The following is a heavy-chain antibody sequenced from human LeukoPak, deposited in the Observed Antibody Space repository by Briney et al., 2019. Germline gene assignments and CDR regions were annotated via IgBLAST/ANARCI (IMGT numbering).Heavy chain of an antibody. D-gene: IGHD3-3*01. CDR3: YTISFDAFGI. V-gene: IGHV3-30*04. Sequence: GGSLRLSCAASGFTFSSYAMHWVRQAPGKGLEWVAVISYDGSNKYYADSVKGRFTISRDNSKNTLYLQMNSLRAEDTAVYYCYTISFDAFGIWGQGTMVTVSS. CDR2: ISYDGSNK. J-gene: IGHJ3*02. CDR1: GFTFSSYA.